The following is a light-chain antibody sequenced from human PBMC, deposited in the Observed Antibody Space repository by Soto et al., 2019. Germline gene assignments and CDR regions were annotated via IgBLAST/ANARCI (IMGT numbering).Light chain of an antibody. CDR3: QAYDYSLTAMV. Sequence: QSALTQPASVSGSPGQSITSSCTGTSSDVGGYNYVSWYQQHPGKAPKVMIYEVSKRPSGVSNRFSGSKSGNTASLTISGLQAEDEADYYCQAYDYSLTAMVFGVGTKLTVL. CDR2: EVS. CDR1: SSDVGGYNY. J-gene: IGLJ3*02. V-gene: IGLV2-14*01.